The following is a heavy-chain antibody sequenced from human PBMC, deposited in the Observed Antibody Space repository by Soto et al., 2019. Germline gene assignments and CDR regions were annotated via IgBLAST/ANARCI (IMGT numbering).Heavy chain of an antibody. CDR2: ISYDGSDK. J-gene: IGHJ4*02. CDR1: GFTFSSNG. D-gene: IGHD3-3*01. V-gene: IGHV3-30*18. CDR3: AKGTGFLEWL. Sequence: GGYLRLSCAASGFTFSSNGMHWVRQAPGKGLEWVAGISYDGSDKRYADSVKGQFTISRDNSKNMLFLQINSLRTEDTAVYYCAKGTGFLEWLWGRGTLVTVSS.